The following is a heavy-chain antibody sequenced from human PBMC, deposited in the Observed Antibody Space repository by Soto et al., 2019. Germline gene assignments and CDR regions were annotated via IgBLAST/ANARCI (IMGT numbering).Heavy chain of an antibody. D-gene: IGHD3-10*01. V-gene: IGHV4-61*01. CDR2: IYSSGST. Sequence: QVQLQESGPGLVKPSETLSLTCTVSGGSVSSGTYYWSWIRQPPGKGLEGIGYIYSSGSTNYNPSLKSRVSLAIDTSKNQYSLKLSPVTAADTAVYYCARDHYFGSGRGDSWGQGTLVTVSS. J-gene: IGHJ4*02. CDR1: GGSVSSGTYY. CDR3: ARDHYFGSGRGDS.